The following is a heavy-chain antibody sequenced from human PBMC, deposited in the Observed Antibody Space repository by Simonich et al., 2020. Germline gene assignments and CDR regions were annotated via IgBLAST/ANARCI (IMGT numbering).Heavy chain of an antibody. Sequence: QVQLVQSGAEVKKPGASVKVSCKASGYTFTSYGISWLRQAPGQGLEWMGWRSADNGNTNYAQERQGRVTMTTNTSTSTAYMELRSLRSDDTAVYYCARASRGTWWYYYFDYWGQGTLVTVSS. D-gene: IGHD2-15*01. J-gene: IGHJ4*02. CDR2: RSADNGNT. CDR3: ARASRGTWWYYYFDY. V-gene: IGHV1-18*01. CDR1: GYTFTSYG.